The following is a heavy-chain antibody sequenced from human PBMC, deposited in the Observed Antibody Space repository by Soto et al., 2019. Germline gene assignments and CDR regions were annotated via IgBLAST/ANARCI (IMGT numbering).Heavy chain of an antibody. CDR2: INEHGSEM. D-gene: IGHD1-1*01. J-gene: IGHJ4*02. CDR3: LSFWTDS. V-gene: IGHV3-7*03. CDR1: GFTFSNYW. Sequence: GGSLRLSCAASGFTFSNYWINWVRQAPGEGLEWVANINEHGSEMHYVDSVKGRFTISRDNAKNSVYLQMNSLRAEDTAVYYCLSFWTDSWGQGSLVTVSS.